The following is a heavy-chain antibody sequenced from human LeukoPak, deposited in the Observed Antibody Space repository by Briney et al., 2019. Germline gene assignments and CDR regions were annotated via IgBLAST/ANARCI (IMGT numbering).Heavy chain of an antibody. CDR1: GITFSSYS. J-gene: IGHJ4*02. V-gene: IGHV3-21*01. Sequence: GGSLRLSCAASGITFSSYSMNWVRQAPGKGLEWVSSISSSSSYIYYADSVKGRFTISRDNAKNSLYLQMNSLRAEDTAVYYCARDHLAVAGTFDYWGQGTLVTVSS. CDR3: ARDHLAVAGTFDY. D-gene: IGHD6-19*01. CDR2: ISSSSSYI.